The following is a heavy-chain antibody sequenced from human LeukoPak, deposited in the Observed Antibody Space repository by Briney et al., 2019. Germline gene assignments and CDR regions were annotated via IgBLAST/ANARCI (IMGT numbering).Heavy chain of an antibody. CDR2: FYSGGTT. D-gene: IGHD2-21*01. CDR3: VRKFPSPVYGMDV. CDR1: GFTFSSYA. J-gene: IGHJ6*02. Sequence: GGSLRLSCAASGFTFSSYAMSWVRQAPGKGLEWVSVFYSGGTTYYVDSVKGRFTISRDNSKNTVSLQMNSLRAEDTAVYYCVRKFPSPVYGMDVWGQGTTVTVSS. V-gene: IGHV3-66*01.